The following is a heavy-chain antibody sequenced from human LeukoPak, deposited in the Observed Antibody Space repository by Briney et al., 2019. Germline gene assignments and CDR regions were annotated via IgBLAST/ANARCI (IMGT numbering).Heavy chain of an antibody. CDR1: GGSFSGYY. Sequence: PSETLSLTCAVYGGSFSGYYWSWIRQHPGKGLEWIGYIHYSGSTYYNPSLKSRVTISVDTSKNQFSLKLSSVTAADTAVYFCARDPYYYDRSGGFDPWGQGTLVTVSS. D-gene: IGHD3-22*01. V-gene: IGHV4-31*11. J-gene: IGHJ5*02. CDR3: ARDPYYYDRSGGFDP. CDR2: IHYSGST.